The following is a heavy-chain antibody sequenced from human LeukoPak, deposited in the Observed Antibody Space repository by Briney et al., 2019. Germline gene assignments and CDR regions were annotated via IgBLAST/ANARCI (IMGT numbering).Heavy chain of an antibody. J-gene: IGHJ4*02. Sequence: GGSLRLSCAASGFSFISYGMHWVRQAPGKGLEWVGVISDDGRNKNYADSVKGRFTISRDNSKDTLYLQMNSLRDEDTAVYYWAKRPSDYGDYVTYFDYWGQGTLVTVSS. CDR1: GFSFISYG. V-gene: IGHV3-30*18. CDR2: ISDDGRNK. CDR3: AKRPSDYGDYVTYFDY. D-gene: IGHD4-17*01.